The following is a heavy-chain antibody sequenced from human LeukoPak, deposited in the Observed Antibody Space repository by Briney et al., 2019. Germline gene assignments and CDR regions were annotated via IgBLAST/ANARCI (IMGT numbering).Heavy chain of an antibody. CDR3: ARALTPSSTWLGY. CDR2: ISSSSSYI. CDR1: GFTFSSYN. J-gene: IGHJ4*02. Sequence: GGSLRLSCAVSGFTFSSYNMKWVRQAAGKGLEWDSIISSSSSYIYYADSVKSRFTISRDNAKNSLYLQVNSLRAEDTAVYYCARALTPSSTWLGYWGQGTLVTVSS. D-gene: IGHD6-13*01. V-gene: IGHV3-21*01.